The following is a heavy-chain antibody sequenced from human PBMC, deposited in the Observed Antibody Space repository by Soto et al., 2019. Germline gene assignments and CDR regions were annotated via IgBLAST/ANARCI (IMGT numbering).Heavy chain of an antibody. CDR2: IYHSGST. CDR3: ARAIATVVTPFFDY. J-gene: IGHJ4*02. D-gene: IGHD4-17*01. CDR1: GGSISSGGYS. Sequence: SETLSLTCAVSGGSISSGGYSWSWIRQPPGKGLEWIGYIYHSGSTYYNPSLKSRVTISVDRSKNQFSLKLSSVTAADTAVYYCARAIATVVTPFFDYWGQGTLVTVSS. V-gene: IGHV4-30-2*01.